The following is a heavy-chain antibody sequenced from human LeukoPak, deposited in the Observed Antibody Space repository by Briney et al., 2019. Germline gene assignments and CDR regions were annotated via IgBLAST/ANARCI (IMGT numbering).Heavy chain of an antibody. CDR1: GGPISSSNYH. Sequence: SETLSLTCIVSGGPISSSNYHWGWIRQPPGKGLEWIGSLYYSGSTNYNPSLKSRVTISVDTSKNQFSLKLSSVTAADTAVYYCARLREDYGSGSSIRPLGFDYWGQGTLVTVSS. CDR3: ARLREDYGSGSSIRPLGFDY. J-gene: IGHJ4*02. D-gene: IGHD3-10*01. V-gene: IGHV4-39*07. CDR2: LYYSGST.